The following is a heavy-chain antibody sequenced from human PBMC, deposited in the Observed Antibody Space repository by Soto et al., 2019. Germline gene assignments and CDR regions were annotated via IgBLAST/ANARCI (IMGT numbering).Heavy chain of an antibody. CDR1: GYTFMDYN. CDR2: MNPKTGET. V-gene: IGHV1-8*02. CDR3: ARMTYVSETWIKWFDP. D-gene: IGHD2-2*03. Sequence: QVQLVQSGAEVKKPGASVTVSCKPSGYTFMDYNIDWVRQATGQGLEWMGGMNPKTGETVYAQNFQGRVTMNRDTSTSTAYMELVSLTPEDTAVYYCARMTYVSETWIKWFDPWGQGTLVTVSS. J-gene: IGHJ5*02.